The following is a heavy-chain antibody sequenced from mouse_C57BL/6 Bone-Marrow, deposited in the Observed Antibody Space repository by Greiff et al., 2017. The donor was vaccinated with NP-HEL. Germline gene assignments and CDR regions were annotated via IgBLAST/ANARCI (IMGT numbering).Heavy chain of an antibody. V-gene: IGHV1-26*01. CDR3: ARPSYYYGSSYVRYYFDY. D-gene: IGHD1-1*01. J-gene: IGHJ2*01. CDR1: GYTFTDYY. Sequence: EVQLQQSGPELVKPGASVKISCKASGYTFTDYYMNWVKQSHGKSLEWIGDINPNNGGTSYNQKFKGKATLTVDKSSSTAYMELRSLTSEDSAVYYCARPSYYYGSSYVRYYFDYWGQGTTLTVSS. CDR2: INPNNGGT.